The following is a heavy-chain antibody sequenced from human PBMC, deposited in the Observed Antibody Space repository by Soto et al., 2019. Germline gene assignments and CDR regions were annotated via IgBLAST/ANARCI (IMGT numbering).Heavy chain of an antibody. J-gene: IGHJ4*02. CDR2: IYYSGST. CDR1: GGSISSSSYY. D-gene: IGHD3-10*01. Sequence: QPQLQESGPGLVKPSETLSLTCTVSGGSISSSSYYWGWIRQPPGKGLEWIGSIYYSGSTYYNPCHKMRHNSSVYSSKTQSSLKLSAVTAAVTAVYYCARHLTGLWFGDGPDYWGQGPLVTVSS. V-gene: IGHV4-39*01. CDR3: ARHLTGLWFGDGPDY.